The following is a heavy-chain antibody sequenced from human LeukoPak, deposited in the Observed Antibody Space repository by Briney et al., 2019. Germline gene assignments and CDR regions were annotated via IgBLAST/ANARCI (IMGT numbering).Heavy chain of an antibody. Sequence: SETLSLTCTVSGDSVSSETYFWAWLRQPPGRGLEWIGTVYSAGTNYIPSLKSRLTMAVDPFKNRFSLRLASVTAEDTAVYYCARHIVLRWPFDHWGQGKLVTVSS. CDR3: ARHIVLRWPFDH. J-gene: IGHJ4*02. CDR1: GDSVSSETYF. V-gene: IGHV4-39*01. CDR2: VYSAGT. D-gene: IGHD2-15*01.